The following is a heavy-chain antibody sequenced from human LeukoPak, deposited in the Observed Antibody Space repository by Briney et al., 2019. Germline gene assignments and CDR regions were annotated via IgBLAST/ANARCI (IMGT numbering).Heavy chain of an antibody. CDR1: GYTFTGYY. J-gene: IGHJ4*02. Sequence: ASVKVSCKASGYTFTGYYMHWVRQAPGQGFEWMGWINPNSGGTNYAQKFQGRVTMTRDTSISTAYMELSRLRSDDTAVYYRARDHGPTYYYDSRGRPLGDYWGQGTLVTVSS. CDR3: ARDHGPTYYYDSRGRPLGDY. V-gene: IGHV1-2*02. CDR2: INPNSGGT. D-gene: IGHD3-22*01.